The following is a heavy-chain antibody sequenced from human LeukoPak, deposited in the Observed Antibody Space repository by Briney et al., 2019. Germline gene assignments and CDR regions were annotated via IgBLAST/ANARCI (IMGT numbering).Heavy chain of an antibody. CDR3: AREFPPGSIAVAGNDAFDI. D-gene: IGHD6-19*01. V-gene: IGHV4-39*02. CDR2: IYYSGST. J-gene: IGHJ3*02. Sequence: PSETLSLTCTVSGGSISSSSYYWGWIRQPPGKGLEWIGSIYYSGSTYYNPSLKSRVTISVDTSKNQFSLKLSSVTAADTAVYYCAREFPPGSIAVAGNDAFDIWGQGTMVTVSS. CDR1: GGSISSSSYY.